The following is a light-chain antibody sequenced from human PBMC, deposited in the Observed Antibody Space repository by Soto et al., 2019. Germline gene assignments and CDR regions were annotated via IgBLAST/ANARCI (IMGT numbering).Light chain of an antibody. CDR2: WAS. CDR3: QQYYSTPQT. Sequence: DIVMTQSPDSLAVSLGERATINCKFSQSVLFSANNKNYLAWYQQKPGQPPKLLILWASTREFGVPDRFNGSGSGTDFTLTINTLHAEDVEVYYCQQYYSTPQTFGHGTKVEIK. J-gene: IGKJ1*01. CDR1: QSVLFSANNKNY. V-gene: IGKV4-1*01.